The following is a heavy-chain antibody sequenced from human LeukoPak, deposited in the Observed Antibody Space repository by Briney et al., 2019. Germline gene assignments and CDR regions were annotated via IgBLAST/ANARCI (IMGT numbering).Heavy chain of an antibody. CDR1: GGSISSSNW. J-gene: IGHJ4*02. CDR3: ARGVWMTALSSHFDY. CDR2: IYHSGST. V-gene: IGHV4-4*02. D-gene: IGHD2-21*02. Sequence: PSETLSLTCAVSGGSISSSNWWSWVRQPPGKGLEWIGEIYHSGSTNYNPSLKSRVTISVDKSKNQFSLKLSSVTAADTAVYYCARGVWMTALSSHFDYWGQGTLVTVSS.